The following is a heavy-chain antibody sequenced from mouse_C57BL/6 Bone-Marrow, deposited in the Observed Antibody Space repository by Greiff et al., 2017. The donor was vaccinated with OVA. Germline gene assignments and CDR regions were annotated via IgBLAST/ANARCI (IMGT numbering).Heavy chain of an antibody. J-gene: IGHJ3*01. D-gene: IGHD2-5*01. CDR2: IRSKSNNYAT. CDR1: GFSFNTYA. CDR3: VRHAYDSNWAWFAY. Sequence: DVQLVESGGGLVQPKGSLKLSCAASGFSFNTYAMNWVRQAPGKGLEWVARIRSKSNNYATYYADSVKDRFTISRDDSESMLYLQMNNLKTEDTAMYYCVRHAYDSNWAWFAYWGQGTLVTVSA. V-gene: IGHV10-1*01.